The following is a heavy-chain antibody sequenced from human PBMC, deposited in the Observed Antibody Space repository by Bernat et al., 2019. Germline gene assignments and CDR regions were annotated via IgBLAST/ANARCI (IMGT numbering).Heavy chain of an antibody. J-gene: IGHJ4*02. CDR1: GFTFDDYA. V-gene: IGHV3-9*01. Sequence: VQVVESGGGLVQPVRSLRLSCAASGFTFDDYALRWVRQAPGMGLEWVSVISWNRDIIGDADSVKGRFTISRDNAKNSLYLQMNSLRAEDTALYYCAKEGPMITFGGETAPYFDYWGQGTLVTVSS. CDR2: ISWNRDII. D-gene: IGHD3-16*01. CDR3: AKEGPMITFGGETAPYFDY.